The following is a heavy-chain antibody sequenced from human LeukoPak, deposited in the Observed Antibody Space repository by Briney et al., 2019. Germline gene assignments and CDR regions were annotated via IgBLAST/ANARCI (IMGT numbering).Heavy chain of an antibody. CDR1: GFPLSGYS. D-gene: IGHD3-10*01. V-gene: IGHV3-23*01. Sequence: GGALRLSCAASGFPLSGYSMTWVRQAPGRGLEWVSAISASGDCTYYADSVKGRFTISRDNSKNTLYLQMNSLRAEDTAVYSCAKNGEVLSWFDPWGQGTLVTVSS. CDR2: ISASGDCT. J-gene: IGHJ5*02. CDR3: AKNGEVLSWFDP.